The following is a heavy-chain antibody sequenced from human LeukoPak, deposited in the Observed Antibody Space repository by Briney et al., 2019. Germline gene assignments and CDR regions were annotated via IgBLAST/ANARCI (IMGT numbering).Heavy chain of an antibody. V-gene: IGHV3-23*01. CDR1: GFTFSSYA. J-gene: IGHJ4*02. D-gene: IGHD3-3*01. CDR3: AKTPDYDFWSGNVDY. Sequence: GGSLRLSCAASGFTFSSYAMSWVRQAPGKGLEWVSAISGSGGSTYYADSVKGRFTISRDNSKNTLYLQMNSPRAEDTAVYYCAKTPDYDFWSGNVDYWGQGTLVTVSS. CDR2: ISGSGGST.